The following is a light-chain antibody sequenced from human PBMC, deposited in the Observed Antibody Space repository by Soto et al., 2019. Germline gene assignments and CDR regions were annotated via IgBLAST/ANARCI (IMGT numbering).Light chain of an antibody. CDR2: GAS. V-gene: IGKV3-20*01. CDR1: QCVSSNY. Sequence: EIVLTQSPGTLSLSPGERATLSCRASQCVSSNYLAWYQKSPGQPPSLLIYGASNRANGVPDRFSGSGSGTDFTLTISRLEPEDFSVYYCQQYGTSPYTFGQGTKLEIK. J-gene: IGKJ2*01. CDR3: QQYGTSPYT.